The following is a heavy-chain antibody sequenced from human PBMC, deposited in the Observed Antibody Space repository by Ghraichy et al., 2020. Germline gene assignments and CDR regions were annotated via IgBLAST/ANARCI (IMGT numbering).Heavy chain of an antibody. D-gene: IGHD6-6*01. CDR2: IYYSGST. Sequence: SETLSLTCTVSGGSISSSSYYWGWIRQPPGKGLEWIGSIYYSGSTYYNPSLKSRVTISVDTSKNQFSLKLSSVTAADTAVYYCARHGDGYSSSSFRLNWFDPWGQGTLVTVSS. CDR1: GGSISSSSYY. J-gene: IGHJ5*02. CDR3: ARHGDGYSSSSFRLNWFDP. V-gene: IGHV4-39*07.